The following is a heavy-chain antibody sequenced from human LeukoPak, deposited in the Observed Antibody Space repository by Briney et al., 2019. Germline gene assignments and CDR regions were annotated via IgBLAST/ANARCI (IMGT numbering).Heavy chain of an antibody. V-gene: IGHV3-21*01. CDR3: ARGRGEFWSGYRYYYYYYMDV. Sequence: GGSLRLSCAASGFTFSGYSMNWVRQAPGKGLEWVSSISSSSSYIYYADSVKGRFTISRDNAKNSLYLQMNSLRAEDTAVYYCARGRGEFWSGYRYYYYYYMDVWGKGTTVTVSS. J-gene: IGHJ6*03. CDR1: GFTFSGYS. D-gene: IGHD3-3*01. CDR2: ISSSSSYI.